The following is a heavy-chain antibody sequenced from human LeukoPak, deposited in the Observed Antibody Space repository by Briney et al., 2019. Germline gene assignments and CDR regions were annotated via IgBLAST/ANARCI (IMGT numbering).Heavy chain of an antibody. CDR1: GGSISSYY. CDR3: ARLLRGGNYYGMDV. D-gene: IGHD2-15*01. V-gene: IGHV4-59*01. Sequence: SETLSLTCTVSGGSISSYYWTWIRQPPGKGLECIGYIYYIGSTNYNPSLKSRVTISVDTSKNQFSLKLSSLTAADTAVYYSARLLRGGNYYGMDVWGQGTTVTVSS. CDR2: IYYIGST. J-gene: IGHJ6*02.